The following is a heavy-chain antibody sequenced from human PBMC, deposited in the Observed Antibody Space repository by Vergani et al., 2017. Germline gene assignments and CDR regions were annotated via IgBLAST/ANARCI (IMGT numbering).Heavy chain of an antibody. CDR3: AKSPYCSSTSCYTPNYYYYYMDV. CDR2: ISGSGGST. D-gene: IGHD2-2*02. CDR1: GFTFSSYS. Sequence: EVQLVESGGGLVKPGGSLRLSCAASGFTFSSYSMNWVRQAPGKGLEWVSAISGSGGSTYYADSVKGRFTISRDNSKNTLYLQMNSLRAEDTAVYYCAKSPYCSSTSCYTPNYYYYYMDVWGKGTTVTVSS. V-gene: IGHV3-23*04. J-gene: IGHJ6*03.